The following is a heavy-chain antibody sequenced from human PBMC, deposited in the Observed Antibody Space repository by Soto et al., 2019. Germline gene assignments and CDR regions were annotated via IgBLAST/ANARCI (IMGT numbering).Heavy chain of an antibody. CDR3: GRGTYYSTGSSNSYPTGFDT. J-gene: IGHJ5*01. V-gene: IGHV3-23*01. CDR2: ISGSGGST. Sequence: GEYLRLSCAASGLTFISYAMSWFRQAPGKGLEWVSAISGSGGSTYYADSVKGRFTISRDNSKNTLYLQMNSLRAEETAVSYCGRGTYYSTGSSNSYPTGFDTW. CDR1: GLTFISYA. D-gene: IGHD3-10*01.